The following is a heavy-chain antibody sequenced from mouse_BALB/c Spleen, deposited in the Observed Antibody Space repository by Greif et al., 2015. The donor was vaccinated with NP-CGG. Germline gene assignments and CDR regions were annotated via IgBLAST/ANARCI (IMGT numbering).Heavy chain of an antibody. Sequence: EVMLVESGGGLVKPGGSLKLSCAASGFTFSSYAMSWVRQSPEKRLEWVAEISSGGSYTYYPDTVTGRFTISRDNAKNTLYLEMSSLRSEDTAMYYCAREGYYGSEAYWYFDVWGAGTTVTVSS. CDR1: GFTFSSYA. J-gene: IGHJ1*01. CDR2: ISSGGSYT. CDR3: AREGYYGSEAYWYFDV. V-gene: IGHV5-9-4*01. D-gene: IGHD1-1*01.